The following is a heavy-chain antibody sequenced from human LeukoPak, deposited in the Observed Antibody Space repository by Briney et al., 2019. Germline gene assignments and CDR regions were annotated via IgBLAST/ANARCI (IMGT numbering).Heavy chain of an antibody. D-gene: IGHD1-26*01. V-gene: IGHV1-69*02. CDR3: AKLPRSGCYEQTFDY. CDR1: GGTFSSYT. Sequence: SVKVSCTASGGTFSSYTISWVRQAPGQGLEWMGRINPILGISYYAHKFQGRVTITADKSTSTSYMELSSLRSEDTAVYYGAKLPRSGCYEQTFDYWGQGTLVTVSS. J-gene: IGHJ4*02. CDR2: INPILGIS.